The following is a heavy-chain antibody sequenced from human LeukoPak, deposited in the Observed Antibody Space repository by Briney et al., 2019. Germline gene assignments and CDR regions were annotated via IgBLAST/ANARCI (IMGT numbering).Heavy chain of an antibody. V-gene: IGHV4-34*01. CDR1: GGSFSGHY. D-gene: IGHD1-26*01. CDR2: IDHSGSS. CDR3: ARRPRNSGSYDGPSGLDY. J-gene: IGHJ4*02. Sequence: PSQTLSLTCAVYGGSFSGHYRSWVRQPPGKGPEWIGEIDHSGSSNYNPSLKSRVTLSVDTSKNQFSLKLRSATAADTALYYCARRPRNSGSYDGPSGLDYWGQGTLVTVS.